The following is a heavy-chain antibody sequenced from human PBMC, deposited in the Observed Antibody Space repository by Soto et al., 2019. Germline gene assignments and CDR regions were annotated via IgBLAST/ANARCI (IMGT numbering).Heavy chain of an antibody. D-gene: IGHD4-17*01. CDR2: IYYSGST. Sequence: SLTCTASGGSISSGGYYWSWIRQHPGKGLEWIGYIYYSGSTYYNPSLKSRVTISVDTSKNQFSLKLSSVTAADTAVYYCARIVKTTVTTGYYFDYWGQGTLVTVSS. J-gene: IGHJ4*02. CDR3: ARIVKTTVTTGYYFDY. V-gene: IGHV4-31*03. CDR1: GGSISSGGYY.